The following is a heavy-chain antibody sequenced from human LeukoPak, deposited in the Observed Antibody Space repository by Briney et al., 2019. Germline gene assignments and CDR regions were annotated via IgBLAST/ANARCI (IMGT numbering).Heavy chain of an antibody. CDR3: ARGSYGDYGFDY. J-gene: IGHJ4*02. V-gene: IGHV4-59*01. Sequence: SETLSLPCTVSGVSISGYYWSWIRQPPGKGLEWIGYIYYSGSTNYSPSLKSRVTVSEDTSKNQLSLKVTSVTAADTAVYYCARGSYGDYGFDYWGQGTLVTVSS. CDR2: IYYSGST. CDR1: GVSISGYY. D-gene: IGHD4-17*01.